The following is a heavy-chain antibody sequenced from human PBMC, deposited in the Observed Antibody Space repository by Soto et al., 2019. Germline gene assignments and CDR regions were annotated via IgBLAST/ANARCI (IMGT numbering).Heavy chain of an antibody. CDR2: IYHSGST. CDR3: ARESLTYDYVWGSYRYTSPNWFDP. V-gene: IGHV4-38-2*02. Sequence: SETLSLTCAVSGYSISSGYYWGWIRQPPGRGLEWIGSIYHSGSTYYNPSLKSRVTISVDTSKNQFSLKLSSVTAADTAVYYCARESLTYDYVWGSYRYTSPNWFDPWGQGTLVTVSS. CDR1: GYSISSGYY. J-gene: IGHJ5*02. D-gene: IGHD3-16*02.